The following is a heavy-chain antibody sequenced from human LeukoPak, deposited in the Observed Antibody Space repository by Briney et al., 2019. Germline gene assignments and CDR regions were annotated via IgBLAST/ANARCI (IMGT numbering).Heavy chain of an antibody. D-gene: IGHD3-10*01. CDR3: AKDGVWFGELLYFQH. CDR2: ISWNSGSI. CDR1: GFTFDDYA. V-gene: IGHV3-9*01. J-gene: IGHJ1*01. Sequence: PGGSLRLSCAASGFTFDDYAMHWVRQAPGKGLEWVSGISWNSGSIGYADSVKGRFTISRDNAKNSLYLQMNSLRAEDTALYYCAKDGVWFGELLYFQHWGQGTLVTVSS.